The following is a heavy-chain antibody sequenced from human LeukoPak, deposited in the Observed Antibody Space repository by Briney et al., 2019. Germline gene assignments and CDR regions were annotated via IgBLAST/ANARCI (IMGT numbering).Heavy chain of an antibody. D-gene: IGHD6-13*01. V-gene: IGHV3-15*01. CDR2: VKSKTDGGTT. J-gene: IGHJ4*02. CDR3: TTQPPYSSSWTGFDY. CDR1: GFTFSSYA. Sequence: PGGTLRLSCAASGFTFSSYAMSWVRQAPGKGLEWVGRVKSKTDGGTTDYAAPVKGRFTISRDDSKNTLYLQMNSLKTEDTAVYYCTTQPPYSSSWTGFDYWGQGTLVTVSS.